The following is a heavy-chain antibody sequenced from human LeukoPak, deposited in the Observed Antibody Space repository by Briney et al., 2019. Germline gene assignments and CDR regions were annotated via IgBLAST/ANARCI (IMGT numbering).Heavy chain of an antibody. D-gene: IGHD3-22*01. CDR2: ISSSSSTI. Sequence: GGSLRLSCAASGFTFSSYSMNWVRQAPGKGLEWVSYISSSSSTIYYADSVKGRFTISRDNAKNSLYLQMNSLRAEDTAVYYCARVDYYDSSGYYGFDYWGQGTLVTVSS. V-gene: IGHV3-48*01. CDR3: ARVDYYDSSGYYGFDY. CDR1: GFTFSSYS. J-gene: IGHJ4*02.